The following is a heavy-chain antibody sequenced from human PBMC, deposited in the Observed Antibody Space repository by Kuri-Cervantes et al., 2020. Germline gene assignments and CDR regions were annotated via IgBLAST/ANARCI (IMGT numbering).Heavy chain of an antibody. CDR1: GFTFSSYA. D-gene: IGHD2-8*01. CDR2: INWNGGST. V-gene: IGHV3-20*04. J-gene: IGHJ4*02. CDR3: ARGTLYCTNGVCYPFDY. Sequence: GESLKISCAASGFTFSSYAMHWVRQAPGKGLEWVSGINWNGGSTGYADSVKGRFTVSRDNAKNSLYLQMNSLRAEDTALYYCARGTLYCTNGVCYPFDYWGQGTLVTVSS.